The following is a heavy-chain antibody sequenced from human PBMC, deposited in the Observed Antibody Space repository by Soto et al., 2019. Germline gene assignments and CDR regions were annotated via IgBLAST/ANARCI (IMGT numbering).Heavy chain of an antibody. V-gene: IGHV4-39*07. Sequence: SETLSLTCTVSGGSISSSSYYWGWIRQPPGKGLEWIGSIYYSGSTYYNPSLKSRVTISVDRSKNQFSLKLSSVTAADTAVYYCARAPNSRYFQHWGQGTLVTVSS. J-gene: IGHJ1*01. D-gene: IGHD6-13*01. CDR2: IYYSGST. CDR3: ARAPNSRYFQH. CDR1: GGSISSSSYY.